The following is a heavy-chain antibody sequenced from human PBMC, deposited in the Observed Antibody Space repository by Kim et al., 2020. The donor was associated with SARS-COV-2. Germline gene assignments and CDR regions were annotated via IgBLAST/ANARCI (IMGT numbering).Heavy chain of an antibody. D-gene: IGHD3-9*01. V-gene: IGHV3-48*01. J-gene: IGHJ6*02. CDR2: ISSSSSTI. CDR3: ARAGPDLRYFDWTGYYYYGMDV. Sequence: GGSLRLSCAASGFTFSSYSMNWVRQAPGKGLEWVSYISSSSSTIYYADSVKGRFTISRDNAKNSLYLQMNSLRAEDTTVYYCARAGPDLRYFDWTGYYYYGMDVWGQGTTVTVSS. CDR1: GFTFSSYS.